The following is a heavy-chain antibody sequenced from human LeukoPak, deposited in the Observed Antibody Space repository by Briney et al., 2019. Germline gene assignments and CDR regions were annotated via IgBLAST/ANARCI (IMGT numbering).Heavy chain of an antibody. CDR3: ARDAMGATPDY. CDR1: GGSFSGYY. CDR2: INHSGST. V-gene: IGHV4-34*09. D-gene: IGHD1-26*01. J-gene: IGHJ4*02. Sequence: KPSETLSLTCAVYGGSFSGYYWSWIRQPPGKGLEWIGEINHSGSTNYNPSLKSRVTISVDTSKNQFSLKLSSVTAADTAVYYCARDAMGATPDYWGQGTLVTVSS.